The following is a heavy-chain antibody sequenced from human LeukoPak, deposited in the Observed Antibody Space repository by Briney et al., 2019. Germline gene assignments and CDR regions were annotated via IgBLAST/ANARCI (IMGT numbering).Heavy chain of an antibody. Sequence: SETLSLTCAVYGGSFSGYYWSWIRQPPGKGLEWIGEINHSGSTNYNPSLKSRVTISVDTSKNQFSLKLSSVTAADTAVYYCARRVQLWLGHYYYYYMDVWGKGTTVPISS. CDR3: ARRVQLWLGHYYYYYMDV. CDR2: INHSGST. D-gene: IGHD5-18*01. CDR1: GGSFSGYY. V-gene: IGHV4-34*01. J-gene: IGHJ6*03.